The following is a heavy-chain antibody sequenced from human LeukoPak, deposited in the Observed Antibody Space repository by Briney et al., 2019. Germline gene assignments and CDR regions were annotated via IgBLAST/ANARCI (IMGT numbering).Heavy chain of an antibody. Sequence: PSETLSLTCTVSSDSISNYYWSWIRQSPGKELEWIGYMYNRGSTIYNPSLKSRVTISTDTSKNQFSLRLTSVTAAATAVYYCARAEKAVTGRFDSWGQGTLITVSS. J-gene: IGHJ4*02. D-gene: IGHD6-19*01. CDR3: ARAEKAVTGRFDS. V-gene: IGHV4-59*01. CDR2: MYNRGST. CDR1: SDSISNYY.